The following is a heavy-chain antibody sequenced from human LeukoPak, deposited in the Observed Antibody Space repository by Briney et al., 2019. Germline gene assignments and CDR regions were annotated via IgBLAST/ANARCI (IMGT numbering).Heavy chain of an antibody. D-gene: IGHD1-7*01. CDR3: ARDYWWNYDY. CDR2: INHNGNVN. Sequence: GGSLRLSCAASGFTFSSYWMNWARQAPGKGLEWVASINHNGNVNYYVDSVKGRFTISRDNSKNTIYLQMDSLRAEDTAIYYCARDYWWNYDYWGQGTLATVSS. CDR1: GFTFSSYW. V-gene: IGHV3-7*01. J-gene: IGHJ4*02.